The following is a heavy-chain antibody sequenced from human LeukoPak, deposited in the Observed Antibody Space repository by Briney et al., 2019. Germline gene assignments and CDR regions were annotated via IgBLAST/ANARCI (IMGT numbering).Heavy chain of an antibody. V-gene: IGHV4-4*08. D-gene: IGHD2-2*01. CDR3: ARESIVVVPAAMRDYFDY. J-gene: IGHJ4*02. CDR1: GGSISSYY. Sequence: NSSETLSLTCTVSGGSISSYYWSWIRQPPGKGLEWIGRIYTSGSTNYNPSLKSRVTISVDTSKNQFSLKLSSVTAADTAVYYCARESIVVVPAAMRDYFDYWGQGTLVTVSS. CDR2: IYTSGST.